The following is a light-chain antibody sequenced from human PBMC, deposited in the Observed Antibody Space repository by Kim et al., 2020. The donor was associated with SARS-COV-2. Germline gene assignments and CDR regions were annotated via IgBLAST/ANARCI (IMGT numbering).Light chain of an antibody. CDR3: YSAADNIGV. CDR2: KDS. Sequence: GAPGQTARITCSGDVLAKKYARWFQQKPGQAPVLVIYKDSERPSGIPERFSGSSSGTTVTLTISGAQVEDEADYYCYSAADNIGVFGGGTQLTVL. CDR1: VLAKKY. J-gene: IGLJ3*02. V-gene: IGLV3-27*01.